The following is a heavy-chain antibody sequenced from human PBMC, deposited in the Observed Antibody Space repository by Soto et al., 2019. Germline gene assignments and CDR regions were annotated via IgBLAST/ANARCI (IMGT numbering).Heavy chain of an antibody. CDR3: ARDSWGLAVPGYHYYAMDV. CDR2: ISVYSGST. Sequence: QVQLVQSGAEVKKPGASVRVSCEASGYTFTSYGISWVRQAPGQGLEWMGWISVYSGSTNYAQKLQGRVTMTTDRSTRAVYMELRSLRSDDTAVYYCARDSWGLAVPGYHYYAMDVWGQGTTVTVS. J-gene: IGHJ6*02. CDR1: GYTFTSYG. V-gene: IGHV1-18*04. D-gene: IGHD6-19*01.